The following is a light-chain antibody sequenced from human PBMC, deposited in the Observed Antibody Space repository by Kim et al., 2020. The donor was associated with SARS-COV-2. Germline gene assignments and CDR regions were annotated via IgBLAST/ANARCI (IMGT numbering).Light chain of an antibody. Sequence: ESPGQTARITCSGDKLGVKYACCYQQKPGQSPVLVIYQDRKRPAGIPERFSGSNSGNTATLTISGTQAMDEADYYCQAWDSSTYVFGTGTKVTVL. CDR1: KLGVKY. CDR3: QAWDSSTYV. CDR2: QDR. J-gene: IGLJ1*01. V-gene: IGLV3-1*01.